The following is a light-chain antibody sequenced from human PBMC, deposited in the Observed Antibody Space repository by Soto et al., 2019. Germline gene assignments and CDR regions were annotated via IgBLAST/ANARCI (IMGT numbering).Light chain of an antibody. Sequence: EIVLTQSPGTLSLSPGERATLSCRASQSGSRSTYFAWYQQKPGQAPRLLIYGASSSATGIPDRFSGSGSGTDFTITISRLEPEDFAVYYCHQYGSSPSYTFGQGTKLEIK. CDR3: HQYGSSPSYT. CDR2: GAS. V-gene: IGKV3-20*01. CDR1: QSGSRSTY. J-gene: IGKJ2*01.